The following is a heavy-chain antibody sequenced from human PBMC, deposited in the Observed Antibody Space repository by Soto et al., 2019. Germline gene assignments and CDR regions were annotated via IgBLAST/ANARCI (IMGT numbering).Heavy chain of an antibody. CDR3: TKDIEWGGSYLNHAFDV. CDR2: ISWNSGII. J-gene: IGHJ3*01. D-gene: IGHD1-26*01. CDR1: GFTFDDYA. Sequence: EMQLVESGGGLVQPGRSLRLSCAASGFTFDDYAMHWVRQPPGKGLEWVAAISWNSGIIEYADSVKGRFTISRDSAKNSLFLKMNSLKPEDTALYYCTKDIEWGGSYLNHAFDVWGQGTMVSVSS. V-gene: IGHV3-9*01.